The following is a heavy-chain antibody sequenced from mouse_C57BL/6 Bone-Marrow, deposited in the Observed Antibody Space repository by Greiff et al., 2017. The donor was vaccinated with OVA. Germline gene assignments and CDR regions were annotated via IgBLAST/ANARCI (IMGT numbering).Heavy chain of an antibody. D-gene: IGHD2-1*01. V-gene: IGHV5-2*03. J-gene: IGHJ2*01. CDR3: ARHEGSTMVTTYYFDY. CDR1: EYEFPSHD. Sequence: EVKVEESGGGLVQPGESLKLSCESNEYEFPSHDMSWVRKPPEKRLELVAAINSDCGSTYYPDTMESRFIISRDNTKKTLYLQMRSLRSEDTALEYCARHEGSTMVTTYYFDYWGQGTTLTVSS. CDR2: INSDCGST.